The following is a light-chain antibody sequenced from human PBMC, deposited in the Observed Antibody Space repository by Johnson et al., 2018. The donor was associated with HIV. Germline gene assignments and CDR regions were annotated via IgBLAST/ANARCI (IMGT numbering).Light chain of an antibody. CDR1: TSNIGNND. J-gene: IGLJ1*01. CDR3: GTWDSSLSVYV. V-gene: IGLV1-51*01. CDR2: DNY. Sequence: QSVLTQPPSVSAAPGQKVTFSCSGSTSNIGNNDVSWYRHLPGTAPKLLIYDNYKRPSGIPDRFSGSKSGTSATLDITGLQTGDEADYYCGTWDSSLSVYVSATGTKVPVL.